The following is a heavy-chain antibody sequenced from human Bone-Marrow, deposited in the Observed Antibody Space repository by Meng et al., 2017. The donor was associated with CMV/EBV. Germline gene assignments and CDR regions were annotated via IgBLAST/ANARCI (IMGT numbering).Heavy chain of an antibody. D-gene: IGHD3-10*01. V-gene: IGHV1-46*01. J-gene: IGHJ4*02. CDR3: ARDWFGDGSGSPPLYYFDY. Sequence: ASVKVSCKASGYTFTSYYMHWVRQAPGQGLEWMGIINPSGGSTSYAQKFQGRVTMTRDTSTSTVYMELSILRSEDTAVYYCARDWFGDGSGSPPLYYFDYWGQGTLVTVSS. CDR1: GYTFTSYY. CDR2: INPSGGST.